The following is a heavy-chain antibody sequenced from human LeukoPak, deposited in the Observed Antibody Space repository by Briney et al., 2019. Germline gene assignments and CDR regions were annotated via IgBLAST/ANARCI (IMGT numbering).Heavy chain of an antibody. Sequence: GGSLRLSCAASGFTFSRHWMTWVRQAPGKGLEWVANIKHDGSEKNYVDSVKGRFTISRDNSKNTLYLQMNSLRAEDTAVYYCARDREQWLVRDWFDPWGQGTLVTVSS. V-gene: IGHV3-7*01. CDR1: GFTFSRHW. CDR2: IKHDGSEK. D-gene: IGHD6-19*01. CDR3: ARDREQWLVRDWFDP. J-gene: IGHJ5*02.